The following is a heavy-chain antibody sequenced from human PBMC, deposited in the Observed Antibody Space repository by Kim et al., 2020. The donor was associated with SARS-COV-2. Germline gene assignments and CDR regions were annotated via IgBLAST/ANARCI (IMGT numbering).Heavy chain of an antibody. CDR2: IKKDGSEK. D-gene: IGHD6-19*01. Sequence: GGSLRLSCAASGFTFSSYWMSWVRQAPGKGLEWVANIKKDGSEKYYVDSVKGRFTNSRDNAENSVYLQMNSLRAEDTAVYYCVRDVSSGWAFDYWGRGTLVTVS. J-gene: IGHJ4*02. V-gene: IGHV3-7*01. CDR3: VRDVSSGWAFDY. CDR1: GFTFSSYW.